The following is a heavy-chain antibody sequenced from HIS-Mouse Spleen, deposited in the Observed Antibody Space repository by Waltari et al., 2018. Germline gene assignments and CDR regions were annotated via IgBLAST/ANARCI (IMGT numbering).Heavy chain of an antibody. CDR2: ISYDGSNK. CDR3: AKDNSYGYNWFDP. Sequence: QVQLVESGGGVVQPGRSLRLSCAASGFTFSSYGMPWVPPAPGKGLEWVAVISYDGSNKYYADSVKGRFTISRDNSKNTLYLQMNSLRAEDTAVYYCAKDNSYGYNWFDPWGQGTLVTVSS. J-gene: IGHJ5*02. CDR1: GFTFSSYG. V-gene: IGHV3-30*18. D-gene: IGHD5-18*01.